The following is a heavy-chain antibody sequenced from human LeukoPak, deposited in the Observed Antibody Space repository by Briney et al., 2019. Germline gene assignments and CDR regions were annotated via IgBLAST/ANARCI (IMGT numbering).Heavy chain of an antibody. Sequence: PSETLSLTCTVSGGSISSSSYYWGWIRQPPRKGLEWIGSISYSGSTYYNPSLKSRVTKSVDTSKNQFSLKLSSVTAADTAVYYCARLRYSGSYSTIDYWGQGTLVTVSS. D-gene: IGHD1-26*01. V-gene: IGHV4-39*01. CDR1: GGSISSSSYY. CDR2: ISYSGST. J-gene: IGHJ4*02. CDR3: ARLRYSGSYSTIDY.